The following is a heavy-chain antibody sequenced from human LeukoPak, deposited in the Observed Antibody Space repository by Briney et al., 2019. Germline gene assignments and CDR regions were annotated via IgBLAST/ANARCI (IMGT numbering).Heavy chain of an antibody. V-gene: IGHV4-30-4*01. Sequence: SETLSLTCTVSGGSISSGDYYWSWIRQPPGKGLEWIGYIYYSGSTYYNPSLKSRVTISVDTSKNQFSLKLSSVTAADTAVYYCARNYGSGSYYGYWGQGTLATVSS. CDR2: IYYSGST. CDR3: ARNYGSGSYYGY. D-gene: IGHD3-10*01. CDR1: GGSISSGDYY. J-gene: IGHJ4*02.